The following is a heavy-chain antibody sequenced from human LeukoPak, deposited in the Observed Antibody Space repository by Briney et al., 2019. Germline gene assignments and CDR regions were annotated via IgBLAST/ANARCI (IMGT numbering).Heavy chain of an antibody. J-gene: IGHJ4*02. D-gene: IGHD3-22*01. CDR1: GFTFSSYA. CDR2: ISYDGSNK. Sequence: GGSLRLSCAASGFTFSSYAMHWVRQAPGKGLEWVAVISYDGSNKYYADSVKGRFTISRDNSKNTLYLQMNSLRAEDTAVYYCARDGDYYDSSSYSCYFDYWGQGTLVTVSS. V-gene: IGHV3-30*04. CDR3: ARDGDYYDSSSYSCYFDY.